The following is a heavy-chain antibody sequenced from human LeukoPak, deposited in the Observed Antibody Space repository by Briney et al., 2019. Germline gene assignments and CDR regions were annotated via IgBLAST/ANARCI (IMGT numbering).Heavy chain of an antibody. CDR2: IYTSGST. Sequence: SETLSLTCTVSGGSISSYYWSWIRQPAGKGLEWIGRIYTSGSTNYNPSLKSRVTMSVDTSKNQFSLRLSSVTAADTAMYYCARDEYAYGGRTHPYFFDYWGQGTLVTVSS. CDR1: GGSISSYY. J-gene: IGHJ4*02. V-gene: IGHV4-4*07. D-gene: IGHD3-16*01. CDR3: ARDEYAYGGRTHPYFFDY.